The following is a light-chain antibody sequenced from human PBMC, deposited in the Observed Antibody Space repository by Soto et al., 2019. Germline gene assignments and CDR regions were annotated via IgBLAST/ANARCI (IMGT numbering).Light chain of an antibody. V-gene: IGLV2-14*01. CDR1: NSDINNYDY. CDR3: CSHTISGSGTPV. CDR2: EVT. J-gene: IGLJ2*01. Sequence: QSVLTQPASVSGSPGQSITLSCTGANSDINNYDYVSWYRQYPGLAPQLIISEVTNRPSVISDRFSGSKSANTAYLTISGLQVEDEADYYCCSHTISGSGTPVFGGGTKVTV.